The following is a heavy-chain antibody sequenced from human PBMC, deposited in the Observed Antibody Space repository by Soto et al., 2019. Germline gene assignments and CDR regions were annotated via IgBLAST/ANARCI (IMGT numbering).Heavy chain of an antibody. D-gene: IGHD6-25*01. CDR2: INPTGGST. Sequence: GASVKVSCKASGYTFINYYIHWERQAPGQGLEWKAIINPTGGSTNYTKKFFFIVTLTMDMFTISVYFDLSILRFDDTAVYSCARDLAAGDYWGQGTLVTVSS. V-gene: IGHV1-46*01. CDR1: GYTFINYY. J-gene: IGHJ4*02. CDR3: ARDLAAGDY.